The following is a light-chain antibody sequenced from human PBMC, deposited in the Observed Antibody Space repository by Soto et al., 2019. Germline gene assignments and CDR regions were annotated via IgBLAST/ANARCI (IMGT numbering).Light chain of an antibody. V-gene: IGKV3-11*01. J-gene: IGKJ4*01. Sequence: EIVLTQSPGTLSLSPGERATLSCRASQSVSSYLAWYQQKPGQAPRLLIYGASTRATGIPDRFSGSGSGTDFTLTISRLEPEDFAVYYCQQGSNWPPGLTFGGGSKVEIK. CDR3: QQGSNWPPGLT. CDR1: QSVSSY. CDR2: GAS.